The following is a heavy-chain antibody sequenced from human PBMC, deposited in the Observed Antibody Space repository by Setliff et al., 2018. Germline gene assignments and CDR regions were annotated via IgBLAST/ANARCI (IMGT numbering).Heavy chain of an antibody. J-gene: IGHJ4*02. CDR2: INHSGST. CDR3: ARGRNVAARLLDS. D-gene: IGHD6-6*01. Sequence: SETLSLTCAAYGGSFSDYYWTWIRQPPGKGLEWIGEINHSGSTNYNPSLKSRVTISVDTAKNQFSLKVNSVTAADTAVYYCARGRNVAARLLDSWGQGTLVTVSS. CDR1: GGSFSDYY. V-gene: IGHV4-34*01.